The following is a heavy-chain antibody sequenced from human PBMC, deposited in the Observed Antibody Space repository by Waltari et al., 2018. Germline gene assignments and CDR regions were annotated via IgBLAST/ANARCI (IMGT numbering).Heavy chain of an antibody. CDR2: MYYSGTT. Sequence: QVHLQELGPGLLKPSETLSLTCSVSGGPVSSASYYWSWVRQPPGKGLEWVAYMYYSGTTNYNPSLKNRVTMSLDTPKNQFTLRLSSVTAADTAVYYCAGQITYHIGSSGPSYWGQGTLVTVSS. J-gene: IGHJ4*01. CDR1: GGPVSSASYY. CDR3: AGQITYHIGSSGPSY. V-gene: IGHV4-61*01. D-gene: IGHD6-19*01.